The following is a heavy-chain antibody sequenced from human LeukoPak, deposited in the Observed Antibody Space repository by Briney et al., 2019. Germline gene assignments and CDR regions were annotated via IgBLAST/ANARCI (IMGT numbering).Heavy chain of an antibody. J-gene: IGHJ4*02. Sequence: SETLSLTCTVSGGSISSYYWSWIRQPPGKGLEWIGYIYYSGSTNYNPSLKSRVTISVDTSKDQFSLKLSSVTAADTAVYYCARENHDYGDFSFFDYWGQGTLVPVSS. CDR2: IYYSGST. CDR3: ARENHDYGDFSFFDY. CDR1: GGSISSYY. D-gene: IGHD4-17*01. V-gene: IGHV4-59*01.